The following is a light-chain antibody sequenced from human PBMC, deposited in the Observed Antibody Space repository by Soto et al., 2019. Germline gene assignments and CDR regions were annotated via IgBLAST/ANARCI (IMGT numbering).Light chain of an antibody. V-gene: IGKV1-33*01. CDR3: HQYENLPT. CDR1: QNINNY. J-gene: IGKJ5*01. Sequence: DIQITQSPSSLSASVLDRFTITCQASQNINNYLNWYQQKPGRAPKLLIYDASNLEAGVPSRFRGSGSGTDFTFTISRLQPEDIATYYCHQYENLPTFGQGTRLEIK. CDR2: DAS.